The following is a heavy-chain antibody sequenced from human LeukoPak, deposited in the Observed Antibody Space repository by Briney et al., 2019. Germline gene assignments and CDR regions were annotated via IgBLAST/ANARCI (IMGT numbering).Heavy chain of an antibody. D-gene: IGHD2-15*01. J-gene: IGHJ4*02. V-gene: IGHV1-18*01. CDR1: GYTFTSYG. CDR2: ISAYNGNT. Sequence: ASVKLSCKASGYTFTSYGISWVRQAPGQGLEWMGWISAYNGNTNYAQKLQGRVTMTTDTSTSTAYMELRSLRSDDTAVYYCARDPQCHYYSGAGDYWGQGTLVTVSS. CDR3: ARDPQCHYYSGAGDY.